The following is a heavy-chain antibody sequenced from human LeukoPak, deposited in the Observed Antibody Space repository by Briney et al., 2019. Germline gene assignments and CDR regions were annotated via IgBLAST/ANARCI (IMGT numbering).Heavy chain of an antibody. CDR1: GSFSGYS. D-gene: IGHD6-13*01. Sequence: GGSLRLSCAASGSFSGYSMGWVRQAPGKELEWVSSISSDSINIDYAESVRGRFTISRDNAKNSLYVQLSSLRVEDTAVYYCARSRIEAAGTGAFDVWGHGTMVTVSS. V-gene: IGHV3-21*01. CDR2: ISSDSINI. CDR3: ARSRIEAAGTGAFDV. J-gene: IGHJ3*01.